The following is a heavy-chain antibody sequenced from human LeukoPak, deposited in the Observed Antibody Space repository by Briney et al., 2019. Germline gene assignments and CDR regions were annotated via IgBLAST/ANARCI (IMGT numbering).Heavy chain of an antibody. V-gene: IGHV4-30-4*01. Sequence: SETLSLTCTVSGGSISSGDYYWSWIRQPPGKGLEWIGYIYYSGSTYYNPSLKSRVTISVDTSKNQFSLKLSSVTAADTAVYYCARVGGAAAAGTSFDGHWGQGTMVTVSS. CDR3: ARVGGAAAAGTSFDGH. CDR2: IYYSGST. D-gene: IGHD6-13*01. CDR1: GGSISSGDYY. J-gene: IGHJ3*01.